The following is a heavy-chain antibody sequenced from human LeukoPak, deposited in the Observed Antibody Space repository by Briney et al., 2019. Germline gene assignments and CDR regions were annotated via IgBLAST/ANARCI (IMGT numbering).Heavy chain of an antibody. J-gene: IGHJ5*02. V-gene: IGHV4-59*11. Sequence: SETLSLTCTVSGGSISSHFWSWIRQPPGKGLEWIGYIYYSGSTNYNPSLKSRVTISVDTSKNQFSLKLSSVTAADTAVYYCARGAARLPGIAAAGHWFDPWGQGTLVTVSS. CDR1: GGSISSHF. CDR3: ARGAARLPGIAAAGHWFDP. CDR2: IYYSGST. D-gene: IGHD6-13*01.